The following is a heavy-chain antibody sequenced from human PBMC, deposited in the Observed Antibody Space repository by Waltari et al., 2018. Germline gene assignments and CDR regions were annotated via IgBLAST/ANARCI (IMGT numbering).Heavy chain of an antibody. J-gene: IGHJ4*02. CDR1: AFTFRNYA. Sequence: EVQLLESGGGLVQPGGSLRLSCAASAFTFRNYAMRWGRQAPGKGLEWVATVGSGGSTYYADSVKGRFTISKDSPQNTLYLQMSSLRAEDTAVYYCARGSGYFFDYWGQGTLVTVSS. D-gene: IGHD1-1*01. CDR3: ARGSGYFFDY. V-gene: IGHV3-23*01. CDR2: VGSGGST.